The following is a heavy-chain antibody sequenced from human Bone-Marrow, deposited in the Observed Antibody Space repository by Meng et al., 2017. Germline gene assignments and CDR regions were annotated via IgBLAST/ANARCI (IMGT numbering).Heavy chain of an antibody. CDR3: ARAYGSGWYGY. D-gene: IGHD6-19*01. CDR1: GCTFRSYA. J-gene: IGHJ4*02. CDR2: ISYDGSNK. Sequence: VQLGESGGGVVQTGWSLRLSCAASGCTFRSYAMPWVRQAPGKGLEWVAVISYDGSNKYYAGSVKGRFTISRDNSKNTLYLQMNSLRAEDTAVYYCARAYGSGWYGYWGQGTLVTVSS. V-gene: IGHV3-30*01.